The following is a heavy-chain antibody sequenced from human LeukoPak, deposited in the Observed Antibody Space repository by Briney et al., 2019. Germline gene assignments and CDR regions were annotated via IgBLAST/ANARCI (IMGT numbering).Heavy chain of an antibody. CDR3: ARVRYLDEGHPLDY. D-gene: IGHD1-20*01. J-gene: IGHJ4*02. CDR1: GYSFTCYY. Sequence: ASVKVSCKASGYSFTCYYVYWVRQAPGQGLEWMGWINPNSGDSDSAQRLQGRVTMTRDTSINTAYMELRRLRSDDTAMYFCARVRYLDEGHPLDYWGQGTLVTVSS. V-gene: IGHV1-2*02. CDR2: INPNSGDS.